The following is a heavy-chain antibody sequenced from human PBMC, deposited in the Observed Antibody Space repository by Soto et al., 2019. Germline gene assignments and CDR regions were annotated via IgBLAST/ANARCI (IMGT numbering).Heavy chain of an antibody. CDR2: ISSSSSYI. CDR1: GFTFSSYS. V-gene: IGHV3-21*01. D-gene: IGHD4-4*01. Sequence: GGSLRLSCAASGFTFSSYSMNWVRQAPGKGLEWVSSISSSSSYIYYADSVKGRFTISRDNAKNSLYLQMNSLRAEDTAVYYCARDRGTTVTMMSWFDPWGQGTLVTVSS. J-gene: IGHJ5*02. CDR3: ARDRGTTVTMMSWFDP.